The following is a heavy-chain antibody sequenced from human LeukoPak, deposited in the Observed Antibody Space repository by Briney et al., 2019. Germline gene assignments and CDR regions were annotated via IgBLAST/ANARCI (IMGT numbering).Heavy chain of an antibody. D-gene: IGHD3-16*01. V-gene: IGHV3-48*01. CDR2: ISSSSSNI. CDR1: GFTLSFYS. CDR3: ARDLRRGYSDY. J-gene: IGHJ4*02. Sequence: GGSLRLSCTASGFTLSFYSMNWVRQAPGKGLEWVSHISSSSSNIFYADSVKGRFTISRDNSKNTLYLQMNSLRAEDTAVYYCARDLRRGYSDYWGQGTLVTVSS.